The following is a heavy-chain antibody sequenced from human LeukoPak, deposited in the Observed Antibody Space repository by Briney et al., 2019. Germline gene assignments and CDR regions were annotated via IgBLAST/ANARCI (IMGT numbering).Heavy chain of an antibody. V-gene: IGHV2-5*01. CDR2: IYWNDDK. CDR1: GFSLSTSGVG. Sequence: SGPTLVKPTQTLMLTCTFSGFSLSTSGVGVGWIRQPPGKALEWLALIYWNDDKRYSPSLKSRLTITKDTSKNQVVLTMTNMDPVDTATYYCARIRRGLAAAGYWGQGTLVTVSS. CDR3: ARIRRGLAAAGY. D-gene: IGHD6-13*01. J-gene: IGHJ4*02.